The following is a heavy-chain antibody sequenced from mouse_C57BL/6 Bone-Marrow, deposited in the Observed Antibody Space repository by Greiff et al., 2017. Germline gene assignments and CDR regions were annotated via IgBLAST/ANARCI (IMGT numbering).Heavy chain of an antibody. CDR3: ARGYYYGSSFDY. J-gene: IGHJ2*01. V-gene: IGHV1-50*01. CDR1: GYTFTSYW. CDR2: IDPSDSYT. Sequence: QVQLQQSGAELVKPGASVKLSCKASGYTFTSYWMQWVKQRPGQGLEWIGEIDPSDSYTNYNQKFKGKATLTVDTSSSTAYMQLSSLTSEDSAVYDCARGYYYGSSFDYWGQGTTLTVSS. D-gene: IGHD1-1*01.